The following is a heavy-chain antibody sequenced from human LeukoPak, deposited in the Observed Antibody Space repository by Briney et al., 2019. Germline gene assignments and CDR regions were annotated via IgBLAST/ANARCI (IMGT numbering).Heavy chain of an antibody. J-gene: IGHJ4*02. CDR1: GYSISSGYY. V-gene: IGHV4-38-2*02. CDR3: ARQNYDRTFDY. Sequence: SETLSLTCTVSGYSISSGYYWGWVRQPPGKGLEWIVSIYHSGTTYYNPSLKSRVTISVDTSKNQFSLKLSSVTAADTAVYYCARQNYDRTFDYWGQGTLVTVSS. CDR2: IYHSGTT. D-gene: IGHD3-22*01.